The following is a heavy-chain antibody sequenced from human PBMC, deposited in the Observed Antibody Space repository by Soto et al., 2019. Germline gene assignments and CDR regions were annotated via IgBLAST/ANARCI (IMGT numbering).Heavy chain of an antibody. Sequence: QVQLVQSGAEVKKPGASVKVSCKASGYTFTSYGISWVRQAPGQGLEWMGWISAYNGNTNYAQKLQGRVTMTTDTSTSTAYMELRSRRSDDTAVYYCARAGDIVVVPAAMVPYYYGMDVWGQGTTVTVSS. D-gene: IGHD2-2*01. CDR3: ARAGDIVVVPAAMVPYYYGMDV. CDR1: GYTFTSYG. CDR2: ISAYNGNT. J-gene: IGHJ6*02. V-gene: IGHV1-18*04.